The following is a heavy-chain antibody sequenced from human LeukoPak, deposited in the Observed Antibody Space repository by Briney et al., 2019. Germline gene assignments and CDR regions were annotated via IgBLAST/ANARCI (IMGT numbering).Heavy chain of an antibody. CDR1: GGSISNSY. CDR3: AKGSPIGDY. J-gene: IGHJ4*02. V-gene: IGHV4-59*01. Sequence: PSETLPLTCTVSGGSISNSYWSWIRQPPGKGLEWIGYIYYSGSTNYNPSLRSRVTISVDTSKNQFSLKLSSVTAADTAVYYCAKGSPIGDYWGQGTLVTVSS. CDR2: IYYSGST. D-gene: IGHD2-21*01.